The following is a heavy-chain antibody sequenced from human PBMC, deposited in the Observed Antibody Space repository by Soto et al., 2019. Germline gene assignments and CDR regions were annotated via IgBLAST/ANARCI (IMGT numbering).Heavy chain of an antibody. J-gene: IGHJ4*02. CDR1: GYTFTSYD. CDR3: ARRAETNGWNGFGADKYYFDF. V-gene: IGHV1-8*01. D-gene: IGHD1-1*01. Sequence: ASVKGSCKASGYTFTSYDIYWVRQATGQGLEWMGWMNPNTGNSGYAQKFQGRVTMTSDTSISTAHMELSSLRSEDTAVYYCARRAETNGWNGFGADKYYFDFWGQGTLVTVS. CDR2: MNPNTGNS.